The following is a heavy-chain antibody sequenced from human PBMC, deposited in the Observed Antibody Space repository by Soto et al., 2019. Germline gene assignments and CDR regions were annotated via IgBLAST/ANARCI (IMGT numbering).Heavy chain of an antibody. CDR1: GGSFSGYY. CDR2: INHSGST. J-gene: IGHJ4*02. Sequence: QVQLQQWGAGLLKPSETLSLTCAVYGGSFSGYYWSWIRQPPGKGLEWIGEINHSGSTNYNPSLKSRVTISVDTSKNQFSLKLSSVTAADTAVYYCARFTRYCDWLCHPYFDYWGQGTLVTVSS. V-gene: IGHV4-34*01. CDR3: ARFTRYCDWLCHPYFDY. D-gene: IGHD3-9*01.